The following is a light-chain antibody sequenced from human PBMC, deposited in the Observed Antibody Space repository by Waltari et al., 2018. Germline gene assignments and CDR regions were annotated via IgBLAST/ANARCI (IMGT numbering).Light chain of an antibody. CDR1: QSVSSSY. CDR2: GAS. Sequence: EIVLTQSPGTLSLSPRERATLSCRASQSVSSSYLAWYQQKPGQAPRLLIYGASSRATGIPDRFSGSGSGTDFTLTISRLEPEDFAVYYCQQYGSRFTFGPGTKVDIK. V-gene: IGKV3-20*01. CDR3: QQYGSRFT. J-gene: IGKJ3*01.